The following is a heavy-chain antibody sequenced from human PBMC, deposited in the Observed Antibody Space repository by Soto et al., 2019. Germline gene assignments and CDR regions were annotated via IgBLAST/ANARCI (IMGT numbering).Heavy chain of an antibody. V-gene: IGHV4-30-4*01. Sequence: QVQLQESGPGLVKPSQTLSLTCTVSGGSISSGDYYWSWIRQPPGKGLEWIGYIYYSGSTYYNPSLKSRVTISVDTSKNQFSLKLSSVTAADTVVYYCARAPPIAAAAFDIWGQGTMVTVSS. CDR2: IYYSGST. CDR1: GGSISSGDYY. J-gene: IGHJ3*02. CDR3: ARAPPIAAAAFDI. D-gene: IGHD6-6*01.